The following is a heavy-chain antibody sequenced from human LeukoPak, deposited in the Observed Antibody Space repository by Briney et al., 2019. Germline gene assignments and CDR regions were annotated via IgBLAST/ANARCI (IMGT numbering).Heavy chain of an antibody. CDR3: ARDYSFWSDYYKSDAFDI. CDR2: IYTSGST. J-gene: IGHJ3*02. D-gene: IGHD3-3*01. CDR1: GGSIRSYY. Sequence: SETLSLTCTVSGGSIRSYYWRWIRQPAGKGLEWIGRIYTSGSTNYNPSLKSRVTMSVHKSKNQLSLKLSSVTAADTAVYYCARDYSFWSDYYKSDAFDIWGQGTRVTVSS. V-gene: IGHV4-4*07.